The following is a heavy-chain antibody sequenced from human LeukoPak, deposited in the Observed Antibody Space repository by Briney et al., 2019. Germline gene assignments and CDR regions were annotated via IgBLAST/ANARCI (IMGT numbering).Heavy chain of an antibody. V-gene: IGHV3-43*02. CDR3: AKDLYSTPGWTPLKY. CDR2: ITGDGGRT. D-gene: IGHD6-13*01. J-gene: IGHJ4*02. CDR1: GFTFDDYA. Sequence: PGGSLRLSCAASGFTFDDYAMHWVRQAPGKGLKWVSLITGDGGRTYYADSVEGRFTISRDNSKNSLYLQMNSLRTEDTALYYCAKDLYSTPGWTPLKYWGQGTLVTVSS.